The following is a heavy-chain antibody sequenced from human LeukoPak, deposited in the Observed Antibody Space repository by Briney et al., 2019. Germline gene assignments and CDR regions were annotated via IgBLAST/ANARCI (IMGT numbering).Heavy chain of an antibody. CDR3: ARNPSSDY. V-gene: IGHV3-74*01. Sequence: GGSLRLSCAASGFTFSSYSMNWVSQAPGKGLVWVSRISSDGSSTNYADSVKGRFTISRDNAKNTLYLQMNSLRAEDTAVYYCARNPSSDYWGQGTLVTVSS. CDR2: ISSDGSST. CDR1: GFTFSSYS. J-gene: IGHJ4*02.